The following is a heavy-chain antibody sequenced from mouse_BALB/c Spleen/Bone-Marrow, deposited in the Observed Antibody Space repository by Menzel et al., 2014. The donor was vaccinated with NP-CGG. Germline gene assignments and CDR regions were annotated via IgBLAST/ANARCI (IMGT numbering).Heavy chain of an antibody. Sequence: GSELVRPGASVKLSCKASGYTFTSYWMHWVKQGHGQGLEWIGNIYPGSGSTNYDEKFKNKVTLTVDTPSSTAYMHLSSLTSDDSAVYYCTRSGFNYYFDFWGQGTTLTVSS. CDR2: IYPGSGST. D-gene: IGHD1-3*01. CDR1: GYTFTSYW. V-gene: IGHV1S22*01. J-gene: IGHJ2*01. CDR3: TRSGFNYYFDF.